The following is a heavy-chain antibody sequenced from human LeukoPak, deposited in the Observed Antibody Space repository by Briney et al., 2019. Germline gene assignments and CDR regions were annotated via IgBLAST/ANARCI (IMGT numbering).Heavy chain of an antibody. CDR1: GFTFSSYS. D-gene: IGHD2-2*01. CDR3: ASAGLRVVPAAEMDY. Sequence: PGGSLRLSCAASGFTFSSYSMNWVRQAPGKGLEWVSYISSSSGTIYYADSVKGRFTISRDNAKNSLYLQMNSLRAEDTAVYYCASAGLRVVPAAEMDYWGQGTLVTVSS. V-gene: IGHV3-48*01. CDR2: ISSSSGTI. J-gene: IGHJ4*02.